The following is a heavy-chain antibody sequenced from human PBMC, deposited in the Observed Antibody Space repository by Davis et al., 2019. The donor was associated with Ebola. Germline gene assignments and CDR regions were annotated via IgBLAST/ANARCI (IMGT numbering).Heavy chain of an antibody. CDR1: SDSVSGYY. Sequence: PSETLSLTCTVASDSVSGYYWSWIRQPPGKGLEWIGHIYYYRGSTKYNPSLKSRVTISVGTSKNEFSLKLRSVTAADTAVYYCVRGYHYNIDGDNGGFDYWGQGSLVTVSS. J-gene: IGHJ4*02. V-gene: IGHV4-59*02. CDR3: VRGYHYNIDGDNGGFDY. CDR2: IYYYRGST. D-gene: IGHD4/OR15-4a*01.